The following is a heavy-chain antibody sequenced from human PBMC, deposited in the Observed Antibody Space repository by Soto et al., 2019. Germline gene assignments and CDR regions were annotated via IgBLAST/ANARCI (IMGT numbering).Heavy chain of an antibody. D-gene: IGHD3-10*01. CDR2: ISYSGST. Sequence: QVQLQQWGAGLLKPSETLSLTCAVSGGSFSGYYWAWIRQPPGKGLEWIGQISYSGSTNYNPSLKGLVVISIGTAYDQFSLELSSVTAADTAVYYCAGASVQYDSGTYEGGYYYFDYWGQGTLVTVSS. J-gene: IGHJ4*02. CDR3: AGASVQYDSGTYEGGYYYFDY. V-gene: IGHV4-34*01. CDR1: GGSFSGYY.